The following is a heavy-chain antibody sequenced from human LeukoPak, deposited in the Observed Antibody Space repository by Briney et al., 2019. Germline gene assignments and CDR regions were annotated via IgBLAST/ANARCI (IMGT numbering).Heavy chain of an antibody. CDR3: AKEPYSSNWYGFDY. Sequence: GGSLRLSCAASGFTFSSYWMSWVRQAPGKGLEWVAVIWYDGSNKYYADSVKGRFTISRDNSKNTLFLQMNSLRAEDTAVYYCAKEPYSSNWYGFDYWGQGTLVTVSS. D-gene: IGHD6-13*01. J-gene: IGHJ4*02. V-gene: IGHV3-33*06. CDR1: GFTFSSYW. CDR2: IWYDGSNK.